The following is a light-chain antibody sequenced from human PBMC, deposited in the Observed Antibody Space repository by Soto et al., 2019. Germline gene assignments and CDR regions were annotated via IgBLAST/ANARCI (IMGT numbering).Light chain of an antibody. V-gene: IGLV2-14*01. J-gene: IGLJ3*02. CDR2: EVS. Sequence: QSVLTQPASVSGSPGQSITISCTGTSSDLVAYNYVSWYQQHPGKAPNLIIYEVSYRPSGVSHRFSGSKSGNTASLTISWLQADDEGDYYCASYTGTNTWLFGGGTKLTVL. CDR1: SSDLVAYNY. CDR3: ASYTGTNTWL.